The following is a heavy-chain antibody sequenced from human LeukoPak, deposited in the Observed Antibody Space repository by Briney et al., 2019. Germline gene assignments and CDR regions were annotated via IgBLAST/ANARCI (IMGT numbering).Heavy chain of an antibody. Sequence: SETLSLTCTVSGGSISSGSYYWSWMRQPGGKGLERIGRIYTSGSNNYNPSLKSRITIAVDTSKNQFPLKLSFVTAADTAVYYCARDRGRDGYNYVDYWGQGTLVTVSS. J-gene: IGHJ4*02. CDR1: GGSISSGSYY. D-gene: IGHD5-24*01. V-gene: IGHV4-61*02. CDR2: IYTSGSN. CDR3: ARDRGRDGYNYVDY.